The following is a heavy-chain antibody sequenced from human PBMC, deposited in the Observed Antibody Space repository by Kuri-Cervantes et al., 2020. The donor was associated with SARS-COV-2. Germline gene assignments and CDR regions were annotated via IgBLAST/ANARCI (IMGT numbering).Heavy chain of an antibody. J-gene: IGHJ4*02. V-gene: IGHV3-7*01. D-gene: IGHD2-8*01. CDR2: INQDGSEK. CDR3: VSETFGVLDS. CDR1: RFMFSCDR. Sequence: GESLKISCAASRFMFSCDRMNWVRQAPGKGLEWVANINQDGSEKHSVDSVRGRFTISRDDAANSVDLLLNSLRVEDTAVYYCVSETFGVLDSWGQGSLVTVSS.